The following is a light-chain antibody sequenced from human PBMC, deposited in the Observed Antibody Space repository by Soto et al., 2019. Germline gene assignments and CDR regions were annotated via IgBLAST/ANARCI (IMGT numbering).Light chain of an antibody. CDR3: QQRNIWPPVT. J-gene: IGKJ5*01. CDR2: DAS. Sequence: IEMTQSPATLSVSPGERATLSCMASQSVSSYLAWYQQKPGQAPRLLIYDASNRATGIPARFSGSGSGTDFTLTISSLEPEDSAVYYCQQRNIWPPVTFGQGTRLEIK. V-gene: IGKV3-11*01. CDR1: QSVSSY.